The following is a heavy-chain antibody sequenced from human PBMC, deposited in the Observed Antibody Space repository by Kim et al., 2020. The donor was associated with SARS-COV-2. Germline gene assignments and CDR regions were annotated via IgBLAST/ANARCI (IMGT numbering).Heavy chain of an antibody. CDR2: IDPSYSYT. D-gene: IGHD3-22*01. CDR3: ARSYYYDSSGYQY. V-gene: IGHV5-10-1*01. J-gene: IGHJ4*02. Sequence: GESLKISCQGSGYSFTSYWISWVRQMPGKGLEWMGRIDPSYSYTNYSPSFQGHVTISADKSISTAYLQWSSLKASDTAMYYCARSYYYDSSGYQYWGQGTLVTVSS. CDR1: GYSFTSYW.